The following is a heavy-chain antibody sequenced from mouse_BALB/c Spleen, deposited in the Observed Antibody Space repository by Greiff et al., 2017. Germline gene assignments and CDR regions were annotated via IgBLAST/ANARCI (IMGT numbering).Heavy chain of an antibody. CDR2: IYPGNVNT. J-gene: IGHJ2*01. CDR1: GYTFTSYY. Sequence: QVHVKQSGPELVKPGASVRISCKASGYTFTSYYIHWVKQRPGQGLEWIGWIYPGNVNTKYNEKFKGKATLTADKSSSTAYMQLSSLTSEDSAVYFCARPDGYYDYFDYWGQGTTLTVSS. D-gene: IGHD2-3*01. V-gene: IGHV1S56*01. CDR3: ARPDGYYDYFDY.